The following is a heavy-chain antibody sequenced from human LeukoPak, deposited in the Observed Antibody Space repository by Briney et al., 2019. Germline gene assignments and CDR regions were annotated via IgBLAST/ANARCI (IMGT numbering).Heavy chain of an antibody. J-gene: IGHJ4*02. D-gene: IGHD2-15*01. CDR2: ISGSGYTI. CDR3: AKDLRVVGESSAGPLDH. Sequence: AGGSLRLSCAASGFFFSTYAISWVRQAPGRGLECVASISGSGYTIYYADSVKGRFTISRDNSKNTLYLQVNSLRAEDTAIYYCAKDLRVVGESSAGPLDHWGQGTLVTVSS. CDR1: GFFFSTYA. V-gene: IGHV3-23*01.